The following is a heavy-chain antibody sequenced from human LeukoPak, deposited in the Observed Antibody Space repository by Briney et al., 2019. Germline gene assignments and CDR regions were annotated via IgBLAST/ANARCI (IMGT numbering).Heavy chain of an antibody. J-gene: IGHJ4*02. CDR3: ARVWYYDFWSGYSCLDY. Sequence: GGSLGLSCAASGFTFSHYSMNWVRQAPGKGLEWVSSISSTSSNTYCADSLKGRFTISRDNAKNSLYLQMNSLRAEDTAVYYCARVWYYDFWSGYSCLDYWGQGTLVTVSS. CDR1: GFTFSHYS. V-gene: IGHV3-21*03. D-gene: IGHD3-3*01. CDR2: ISSTSSNT.